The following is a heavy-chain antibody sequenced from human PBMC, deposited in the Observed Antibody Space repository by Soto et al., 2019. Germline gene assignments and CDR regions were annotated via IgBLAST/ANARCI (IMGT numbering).Heavy chain of an antibody. CDR3: ARDIVSVAYADY. CDR2: ISSSSTFI. D-gene: IGHD6-19*01. J-gene: IGHJ4*02. CDR1: GFTFSTYS. Sequence: GGSLRLSCTASGFTFSTYSMIWVRQAPGRGLEWVSSISSSSTFIYYADSVKGRFSISRDNVKNSLYLQMNSLRADDTAVYYCARDIVSVAYADYWGQGTLVTVSS. V-gene: IGHV3-21*01.